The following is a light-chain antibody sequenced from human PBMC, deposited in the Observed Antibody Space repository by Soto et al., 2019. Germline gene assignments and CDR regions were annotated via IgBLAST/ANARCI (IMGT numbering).Light chain of an antibody. Sequence: EIVLTQFPGTLSLSPGERATLSCRASQSVSTSYLAWYQQKPGQAPRLLIYGASSRAPGIPDRFSGGGSGTEFTLTISRLEPEDFAVYYCQQYGNSPLLSFGPGTKVDIK. V-gene: IGKV3-20*01. J-gene: IGKJ3*01. CDR3: QQYGNSPLLS. CDR2: GAS. CDR1: QSVSTSY.